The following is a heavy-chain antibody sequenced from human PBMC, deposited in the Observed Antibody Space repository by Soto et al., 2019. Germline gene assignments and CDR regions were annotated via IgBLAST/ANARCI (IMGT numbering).Heavy chain of an antibody. J-gene: IGHJ4*02. Sequence: ASVKVSCKASGYTFTSYDINWVRQATGQGLEWMGWMNPNSGNTGYAQKFQGRVTMTRNTSISTAYMELSSLRSEDTAVYYCAVTHYCSGGSCMRIDYWGQGTLVTVSS. V-gene: IGHV1-8*01. D-gene: IGHD2-15*01. CDR1: GYTFTSYD. CDR2: MNPNSGNT. CDR3: AVTHYCSGGSCMRIDY.